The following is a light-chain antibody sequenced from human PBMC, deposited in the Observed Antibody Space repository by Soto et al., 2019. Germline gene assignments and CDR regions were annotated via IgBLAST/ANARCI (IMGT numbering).Light chain of an antibody. V-gene: IGKV3-15*01. J-gene: IGKJ5*01. CDR2: GIS. Sequence: EVVVSNSPAIVSVSPGESATLSYRVSQSVNSNYLAWYQQLPGQPPRLLIYGISTRATGIPARFSGSGSGTEFSLTISSLQSEDFVVYCCQLYSKLPITFGQGTRLEIK. CDR3: QLYSKLPIT. CDR1: QSVNSN.